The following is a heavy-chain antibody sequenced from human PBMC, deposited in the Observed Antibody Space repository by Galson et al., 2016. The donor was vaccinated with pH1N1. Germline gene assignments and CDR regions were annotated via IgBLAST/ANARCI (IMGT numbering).Heavy chain of an antibody. Sequence: QSGAEVKKPGESLKISCKGSGSSFTSYWIGWVRQMPGKGLEWMGIIFPGDSDTRYSPSFQGQVTISADKSISTAYLQWNSLRVSDTAMYYCARSPADPGYSYYYMDVWGKGTTVTVSS. CDR3: ARSPADPGYSYYYMDV. J-gene: IGHJ6*03. V-gene: IGHV5-51*03. CDR2: IFPGDSDT. D-gene: IGHD2-21*01. CDR1: GSSFTSYW.